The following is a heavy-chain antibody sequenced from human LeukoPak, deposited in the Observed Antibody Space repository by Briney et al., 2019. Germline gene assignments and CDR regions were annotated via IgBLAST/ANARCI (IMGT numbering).Heavy chain of an antibody. Sequence: SETLSLTCAVYGGSFSGYYWSWIRQPPGKGLEWIGEINHSGSTNYNPSLKSRVTMSVDTSKNQFSLKLSSVTAADTAVYYCARGRYCSSTSCYFRFDPWGQGTLVTVSS. CDR1: GGSFSGYY. CDR2: INHSGST. D-gene: IGHD2-2*01. CDR3: ARGRYCSSTSCYFRFDP. V-gene: IGHV4-34*01. J-gene: IGHJ5*02.